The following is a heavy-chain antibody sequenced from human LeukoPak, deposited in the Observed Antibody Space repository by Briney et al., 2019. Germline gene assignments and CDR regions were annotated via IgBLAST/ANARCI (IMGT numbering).Heavy chain of an antibody. CDR1: GGSISSYY. CDR2: IYYSGST. CDR3: ARYLAPPAWFDP. Sequence: PSETLSLPCTVSGGSISSYYWSWIRQPPGKGLEWIGYIYYSGSTNYNPSIKSRVTISVDTSKNQFSLKLSSVTAADTAVYYCARYLAPPAWFDPRGQGTLVTVSS. V-gene: IGHV4-59*08. J-gene: IGHJ5*02. D-gene: IGHD2-8*01.